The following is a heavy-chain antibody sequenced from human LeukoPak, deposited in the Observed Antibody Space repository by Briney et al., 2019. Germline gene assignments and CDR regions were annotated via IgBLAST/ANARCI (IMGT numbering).Heavy chain of an antibody. J-gene: IGHJ4*02. CDR1: GGSISSYY. Sequence: SETLSLTCTVSGGSISSYYWSWIRQPPGKGLEWIGYIYYSGSTNYNPSLKSRVTISVDTSKNQFSLKLSSVTAADTAVYYCARASYCSGGSCYSGITDYWGQGTLVTVSS. CDR3: ARASYCSGGSCYSGITDY. CDR2: IYYSGST. V-gene: IGHV4-59*01. D-gene: IGHD2-15*01.